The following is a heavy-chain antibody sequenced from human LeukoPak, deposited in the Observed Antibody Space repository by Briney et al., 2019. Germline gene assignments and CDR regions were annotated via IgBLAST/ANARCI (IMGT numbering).Heavy chain of an antibody. CDR3: ARESCGGDCSSGDFQH. D-gene: IGHD2-21*02. CDR2: IKQDGSEK. J-gene: IGHJ1*01. CDR1: GFTFSSYW. Sequence: GGSLRLSCAASGFTFSSYWMSWVRQAPGKGLEWVANIKQDGSEKYYVDSVKGRLTISRDNAKNSLYLQMNSLRAEDTAVYYCARESCGGDCSSGDFQHWGQGTLVTVSS. V-gene: IGHV3-7*03.